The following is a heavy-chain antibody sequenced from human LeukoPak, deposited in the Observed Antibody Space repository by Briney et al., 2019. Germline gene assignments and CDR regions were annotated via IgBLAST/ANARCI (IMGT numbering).Heavy chain of an antibody. D-gene: IGHD5-18*01. Sequence: GGSLRLSCVASEFTFSSYNMNWVRQAPGKGLEWVSSISSSSSYIYYADSVKGRFTISRDNSKNTLYLQMNSLRAEDTAVYYCAKEYSFADTASGEANWFDPWGQGTLVTVSS. J-gene: IGHJ5*02. CDR2: ISSSSSYI. CDR1: EFTFSSYN. V-gene: IGHV3-21*01. CDR3: AKEYSFADTASGEANWFDP.